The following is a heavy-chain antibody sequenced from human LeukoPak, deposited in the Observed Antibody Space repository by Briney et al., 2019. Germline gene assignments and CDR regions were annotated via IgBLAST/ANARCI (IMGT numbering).Heavy chain of an antibody. CDR3: AKDTYYYDSSGYYS. Sequence: GGSLRLSCAASGFTFDDYAMHWVRQALGKGLEWVSGISWNSGSIGYADSVKGRFTISRDNAKNSLYLQMNSLRAEDTALYYCAKDTYYYDSSGYYSWGQGTLVTVSS. D-gene: IGHD3-22*01. CDR1: GFTFDDYA. CDR2: ISWNSGSI. J-gene: IGHJ4*02. V-gene: IGHV3-9*01.